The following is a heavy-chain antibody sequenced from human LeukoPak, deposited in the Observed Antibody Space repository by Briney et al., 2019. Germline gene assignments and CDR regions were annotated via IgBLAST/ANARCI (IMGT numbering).Heavy chain of an antibody. J-gene: IGHJ4*02. CDR3: ASLIAATVGVDY. CDR1: GLTFSGYE. V-gene: IGHV3-48*03. D-gene: IGHD6-13*01. CDR2: ISSSGGTI. Sequence: GGSLRLSCAASGLTFSGYEMSWVRQAPGKGLEWLSYISSSGGTIYYADSVKGRFTISRDNAKNSLYLQMNSLRAEDTAVYYCASLIAATVGVDYWGQGTLVTVSS.